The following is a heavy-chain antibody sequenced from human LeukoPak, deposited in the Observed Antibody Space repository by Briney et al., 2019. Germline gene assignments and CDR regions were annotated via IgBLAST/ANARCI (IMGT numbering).Heavy chain of an antibody. CDR1: GFTVSSNY. CDR2: IYGADST. J-gene: IGHJ4*02. D-gene: IGHD3-22*01. CDR3: ATWPYYYDSSGYH. Sequence: PGGSLRLSCAASGFTVSSNYMSWVRQAPGKGLEWVSIIYGADSTYYADSVKGRFTISRDNSKNTLYLQMNSLRAEDTAVYYCATWPYYYDSSGYHWGQGTLVTVSS. V-gene: IGHV3-66*01.